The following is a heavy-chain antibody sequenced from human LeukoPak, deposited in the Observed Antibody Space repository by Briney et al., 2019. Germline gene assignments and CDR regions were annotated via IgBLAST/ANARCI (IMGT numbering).Heavy chain of an antibody. CDR1: GFTFGVYA. D-gene: IGHD2-21*02. Sequence: SLTLSYAASGFTFGVYAMLWARPAPGKGLEGFSGISWTSASRGYADSVKGRFAISRDNAIDSLYLQMNSLIADDTALYDVVKGVTATLGTGAFDIWGQGTMVTVSS. CDR2: ISWTSASR. V-gene: IGHV3-9*01. CDR3: VKGVTATLGTGAFDI. J-gene: IGHJ3*02.